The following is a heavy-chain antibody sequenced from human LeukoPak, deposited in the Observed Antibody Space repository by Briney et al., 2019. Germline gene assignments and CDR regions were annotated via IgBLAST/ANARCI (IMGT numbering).Heavy chain of an antibody. Sequence: GGSLRLPCAASGFTFSSYSMNWVRQAPGKGLEWVSYISSSGSTIYYADSVKGRFTISRDNAKNSLYLQMNSLRAEDTAVYYCARSFEGGFDIWGQGTMVTVSS. CDR2: ISSSGSTI. CDR1: GFTFSSYS. V-gene: IGHV3-48*04. CDR3: ARSFEGGFDI. D-gene: IGHD1-26*01. J-gene: IGHJ3*02.